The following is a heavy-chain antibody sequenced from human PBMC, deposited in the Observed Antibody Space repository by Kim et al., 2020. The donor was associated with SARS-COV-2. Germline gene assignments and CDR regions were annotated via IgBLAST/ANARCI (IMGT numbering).Heavy chain of an antibody. J-gene: IGHJ6*02. CDR1: GGSISSSNW. Sequence: SETLSLTCAVSGGSISSSNWWSWVRQPPGKGLEWIGEIYHSGSTNYNPSLKSRVTISVDKSKNQFSLKLSSVTAADTAVYYCARMVPHEVVPAAIKYYYYYGMDVWGQGTTVTVSS. D-gene: IGHD2-2*01. CDR2: IYHSGST. V-gene: IGHV4-4*02. CDR3: ARMVPHEVVPAAIKYYYYYGMDV.